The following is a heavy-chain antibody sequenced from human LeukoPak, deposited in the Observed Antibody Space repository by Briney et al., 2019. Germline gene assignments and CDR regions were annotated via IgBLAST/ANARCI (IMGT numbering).Heavy chain of an antibody. J-gene: IGHJ4*02. CDR1: GFSISSGHY. CDR3: ARIFDC. Sequence: PSETLSLTCTVSGFSISSGHYWGWVRQPPGAGLEWIGRVYQSGTTYYNPSLKSRVTTSVDMSKNQFSLRLRPVTAADTAVYYCARIFDCWGQGTLVTVSS. CDR2: VYQSGTT. V-gene: IGHV4-38-2*02.